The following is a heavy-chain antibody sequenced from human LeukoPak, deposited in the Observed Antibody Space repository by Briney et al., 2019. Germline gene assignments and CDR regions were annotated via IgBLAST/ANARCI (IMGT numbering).Heavy chain of an antibody. CDR2: IYYSGGT. D-gene: IGHD3-3*01. J-gene: IGHJ4*02. CDR3: ARVAEGVVTGTYYFDY. V-gene: IGHV4-59*01. Sequence: SETLSLTCTVSGGSISSYYWSWIRQPPGKGLEWIGYIYYSGGTNYNPSLKSRVTISVDTSKNQLSLKLSSVTAADTAVYYCARVAEGVVTGTYYFDYWGQGTLVTVSS. CDR1: GGSISSYY.